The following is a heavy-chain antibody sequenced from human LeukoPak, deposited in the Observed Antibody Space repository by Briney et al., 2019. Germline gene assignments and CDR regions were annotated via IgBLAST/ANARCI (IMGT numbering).Heavy chain of an antibody. CDR2: LSATGAST. CDR1: GFTFSTYA. V-gene: IGHV3-23*01. D-gene: IGHD3-10*01. Sequence: GGSLRLSCAASGFTFSTYAMAWVRQAPGKGLEWVSALSATGASTYYADSVKGRFTISRDNSENTLHLEMNSLRAEDTAVYYCVKVMYLYGSGTYYGFDPWGQGTLVTVSS. CDR3: VKVMYLYGSGTYYGFDP. J-gene: IGHJ5*02.